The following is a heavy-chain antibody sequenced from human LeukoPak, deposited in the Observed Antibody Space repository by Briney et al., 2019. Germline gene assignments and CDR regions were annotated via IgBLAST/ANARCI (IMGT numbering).Heavy chain of an antibody. CDR1: GFTFSDYY. Sequence: PGGSLRLSCAASGFTFSDYYMSWIRQAPGKGLEWVAVISYDGSNKYYADSVKGRFTISRDNSKNTLYLQMNSLRAEDTAVYYCARDYSSLRFLEWLADAYFDYWGQGTLVTVSS. D-gene: IGHD3-3*01. J-gene: IGHJ4*02. CDR2: ISYDGSNK. CDR3: ARDYSSLRFLEWLADAYFDY. V-gene: IGHV3-30-3*01.